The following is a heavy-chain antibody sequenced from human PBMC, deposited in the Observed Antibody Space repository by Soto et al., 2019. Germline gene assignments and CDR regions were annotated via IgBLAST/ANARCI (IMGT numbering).Heavy chain of an antibody. J-gene: IGHJ4*02. D-gene: IGHD5-18*01. CDR1: GFTFSSYG. V-gene: IGHV3-33*01. Sequence: QVQLVESGGGVVQPGRSLRLSCAASGFTFSSYGMHWVRQAPGKGLEWVAVIWYDGSNKYYADSVKGRFTISRDNSKNTLYLQMNSLRAEDTAVYYCARGVKDTAMVVDYWGQGTLVTASS. CDR3: ARGVKDTAMVVDY. CDR2: IWYDGSNK.